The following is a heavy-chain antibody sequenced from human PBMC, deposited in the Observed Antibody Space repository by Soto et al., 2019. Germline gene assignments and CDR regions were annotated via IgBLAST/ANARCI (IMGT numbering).Heavy chain of an antibody. Sequence: QVQLVESGGGVFQPGTSLRLSCAASGFAFSYHGIHWVRQAPGKGLGWVAVTWSGGGGDYYADSVRGRFTITRDNSKTTVYLQMRSLRVEDTACYYCAKDDDTSSHYALLDFRGQGTLVTVSS. V-gene: IGHV3-33*06. J-gene: IGHJ4*02. CDR1: GFAFSYHG. D-gene: IGHD3-22*01. CDR3: AKDDDTSSHYALLDF. CDR2: TWSGGGGD.